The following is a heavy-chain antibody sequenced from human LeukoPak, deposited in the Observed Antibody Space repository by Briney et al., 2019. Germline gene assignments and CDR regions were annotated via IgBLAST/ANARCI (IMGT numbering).Heavy chain of an antibody. CDR2: IYYSGST. D-gene: IGHD3-22*01. Sequence: SETLSLTCTVSGASISSYYWSWIRQPPGKGLEWIGYIYYSGSTNYNPSLKSRVTISVDTSKNQFSLRLSSVTAADTAVYYCARHRYYYDSSGYYYQPWGQGTLLTLSS. CDR3: ARHRYYYDSSGYYYQP. CDR1: GASISSYY. J-gene: IGHJ5*02. V-gene: IGHV4-59*01.